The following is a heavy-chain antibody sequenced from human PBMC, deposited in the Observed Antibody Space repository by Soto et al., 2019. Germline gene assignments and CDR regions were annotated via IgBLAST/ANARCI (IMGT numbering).Heavy chain of an antibody. CDR1: GFTFTAYY. Sequence: LRLSCAASGFTFTAYYMTWVRQVPGKGLEWVASINKDGSKQYYVDSVKGRFTISRDNAMNSLYLQMNSLRAGDTALYYCSRENWFQDYWGQGTLVTVSS. V-gene: IGHV3-7*03. CDR2: INKDGSKQ. D-gene: IGHD3-10*01. J-gene: IGHJ4*02. CDR3: SRENWFQDY.